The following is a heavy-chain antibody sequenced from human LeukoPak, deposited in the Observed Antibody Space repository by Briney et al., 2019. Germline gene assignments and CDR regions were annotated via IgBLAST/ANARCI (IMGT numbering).Heavy chain of an antibody. V-gene: IGHV4-39*07. J-gene: IGHJ5*02. Sequence: SETLSLTCTVSGGSISSSSYYWGWIRQPPGKGLEWIGSIYYSGSTYYNPSLKSRVTISVDTSKNQFSLKLSSVTAADTAVYYCARVSSTIFGVVIPTYNWFDPWGQGTLVTVSS. CDR3: ARVSSTIFGVVIPTYNWFDP. D-gene: IGHD3-3*01. CDR2: IYYSGST. CDR1: GGSISSSSYY.